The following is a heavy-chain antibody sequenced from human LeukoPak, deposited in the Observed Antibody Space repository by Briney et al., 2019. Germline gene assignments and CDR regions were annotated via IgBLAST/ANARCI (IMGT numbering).Heavy chain of an antibody. J-gene: IGHJ4*02. CDR2: IDSSSPAI. CDR3: AREGRGYFDY. D-gene: IGHD5-12*01. V-gene: IGHV3-48*02. CDR1: GFTFSSYS. Sequence: GGSLRLSCAASGFTFSSYSMNWVRQAPGKGLEWVSYIDSSSPAIYYADSVKGRFTISRDNAKNSLYLQMNSLRDEDTAVYYCAREGRGYFDYWGQGTLVTVSS.